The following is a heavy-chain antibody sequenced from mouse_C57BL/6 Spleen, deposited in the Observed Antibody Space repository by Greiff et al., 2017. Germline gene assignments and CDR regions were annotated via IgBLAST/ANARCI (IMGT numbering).Heavy chain of an antibody. CDR1: GFTFSSYA. V-gene: IGHV5-4*01. J-gene: IGHJ2*01. CDR2: ISDGGSYT. D-gene: IGHD1-1*01. CDR3: ARDPDYYGSNSYFDY. Sequence: EVKLVESGGGLVKPGGSLKLSCAASGFTFSSYAMSWVRQTPEKRLEWVATISDGGSYTYYPDNVKGRFTISRDNAKNNLYLQMSHLKSEDTAMYYCARDPDYYGSNSYFDYWGQGTTLTVSS.